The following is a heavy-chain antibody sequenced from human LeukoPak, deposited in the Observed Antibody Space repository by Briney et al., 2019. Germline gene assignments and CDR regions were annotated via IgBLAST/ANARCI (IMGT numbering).Heavy chain of an antibody. CDR1: GFTFSNAW. V-gene: IGHV3-53*01. CDR3: ARDCTNGVCSDY. D-gene: IGHD2-8*01. J-gene: IGHJ4*02. CDR2: IYSGGST. Sequence: QSGGSLRLSCAASGFTFSNAWMNWVRQAPGKGLEWVSVIYSGGSTYYADSVKGRFIISRDNSKNTLYLQMNSLRAEDTAVYYCARDCTNGVCSDYWGQGTLVTVSS.